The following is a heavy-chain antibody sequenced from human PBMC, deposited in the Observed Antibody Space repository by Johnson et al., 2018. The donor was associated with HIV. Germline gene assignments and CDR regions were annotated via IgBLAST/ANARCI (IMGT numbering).Heavy chain of an antibody. CDR1: GFPFSTYA. Sequence: QMQLVESGGGVVQTGRSLRLSCAASGFPFSTYAMHWVRQSPGKGLEWVAVISYDGRNKYYVDSVKGRFTISRDNAKNSLYLQLNSLTAEDTAVYYCARAGIVFDIWGQGTMVTVSS. V-gene: IGHV3-30*04. D-gene: IGHD2-15*01. CDR2: ISYDGRNK. J-gene: IGHJ3*02. CDR3: ARAGIVFDI.